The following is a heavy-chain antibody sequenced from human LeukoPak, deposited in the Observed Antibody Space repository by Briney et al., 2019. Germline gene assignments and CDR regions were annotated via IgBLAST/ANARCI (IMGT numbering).Heavy chain of an antibody. CDR3: ARLYYHTSRYYDF. Sequence: PSETLSLTCTVSGGSVSIGSSYWGWIRQPPGSGLEWIGTVYHTGNTYYNPSLRSRVTMSVDTSKNQFSLKMSSVTAADTADYYCARLYYHTSRYYDFWGQGTLVTVSS. J-gene: IGHJ4*02. CDR2: VYHTGNT. V-gene: IGHV4-39*01. CDR1: GGSVSIGSSY. D-gene: IGHD3-9*01.